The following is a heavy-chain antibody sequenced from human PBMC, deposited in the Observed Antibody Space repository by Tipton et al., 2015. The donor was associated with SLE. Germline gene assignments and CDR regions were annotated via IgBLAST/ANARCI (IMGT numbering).Heavy chain of an antibody. CDR2: IYYSGSSYSGNT. Sequence: TLSLTCVVSGASINSGYWTWIRQPPGRGLEWIGFIYYSGSSYSGNTKYNPSLKSRVTISVDKSKNQFSLKLSSVTVADTAVYYCAKDYNHDNADYNWGQGTLVIVSS. CDR3: AKDYNHDNADYN. J-gene: IGHJ4*02. V-gene: IGHV4-59*12. CDR1: GASINSGY. D-gene: IGHD4-17*01.